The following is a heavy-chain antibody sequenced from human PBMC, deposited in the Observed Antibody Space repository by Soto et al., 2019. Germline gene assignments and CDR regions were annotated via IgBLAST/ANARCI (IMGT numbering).Heavy chain of an antibody. CDR1: GGTFSSYA. D-gene: IGHD3-3*01. CDR2: IIPIFGTA. CDR3: ARTASYYDFWSGYPQDFDY. V-gene: IGHV1-69*13. J-gene: IGHJ4*02. Sequence: GASVKVSCKASGGTFSSYAISWVRQAPGQGLEWMGGIIPIFGTANYAQKFQGRVTITADESTSTAYMELSSLRSEDTAVYYCARTASYYDFWSGYPQDFDYWGQGALVTVSS.